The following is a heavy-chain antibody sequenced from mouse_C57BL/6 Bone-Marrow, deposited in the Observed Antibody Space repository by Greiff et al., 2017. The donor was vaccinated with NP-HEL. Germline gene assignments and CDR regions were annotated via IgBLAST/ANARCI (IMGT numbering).Heavy chain of an antibody. CDR2: IDPENGDT. Sequence: EVMLVESGAELVRPGASVTLSCTASGFNIKDDYMHWVKQRPEQGLEWIGWIDPENGDTEYASQFQGKATITADTSSNTAYLQLSSLTSEDTAVYYCTTVGFDYWGQGTTLTVSS. D-gene: IGHD1-1*02. CDR3: TTVGFDY. V-gene: IGHV14-4*01. CDR1: GFNIKDDY. J-gene: IGHJ2*01.